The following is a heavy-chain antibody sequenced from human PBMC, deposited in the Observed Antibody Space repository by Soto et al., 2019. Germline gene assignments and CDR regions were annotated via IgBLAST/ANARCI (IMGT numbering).Heavy chain of an antibody. CDR1: GFIFDDFA. J-gene: IGHJ1*01. D-gene: IGHD2-15*01. V-gene: IGHV3-9*01. Sequence: SLRLSCTVTGFIFDDFAMHCVRQSPGKCLEWVSGISWNSAGVVYADSVKGRFTISRDNAEDSLYLHMNSLRPDDTAFYFCVKASGRWPTNFFHHWGQGALVTVSS. CDR2: ISWNSAGV. CDR3: VKASGRWPTNFFHH.